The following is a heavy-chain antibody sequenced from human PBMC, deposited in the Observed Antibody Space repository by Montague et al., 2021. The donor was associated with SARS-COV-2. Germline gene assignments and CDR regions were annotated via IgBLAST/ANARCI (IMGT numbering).Heavy chain of an antibody. J-gene: IGHJ1*01. CDR3: ARDGDYGGTWYSFLQH. V-gene: IGHV6-1*01. D-gene: IGHD4-17*01. CDR1: GDSVSSDTAA. CDR2: TFYRSQWHT. Sequence: CAISGDSVSSDTAAWHWIRQSPSRGLEWLGRTFYRSQWHTDSAASVRSRISFSGDISKNQFSLHLNSVTPEDTAIYYCARDGDYGGTWYSFLQHWGQGTLVILAS.